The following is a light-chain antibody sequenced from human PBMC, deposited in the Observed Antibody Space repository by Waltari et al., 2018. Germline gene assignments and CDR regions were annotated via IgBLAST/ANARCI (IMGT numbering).Light chain of an antibody. J-gene: IGLJ1*01. CDR1: RSSMVASIY. V-gene: IGLV2-14*01. Sequence: QSALTQHASLSGSPGQSIPISCAGTRSSMVASIYVTWHQLHPGNAPNLIIYGVTNRPSGVSTCFSGSKSGNTASLTISGLQAADEADYYCSSYPRSSSLYVFGGGTTVPV. CDR2: GVT. CDR3: SSYPRSSSLYV.